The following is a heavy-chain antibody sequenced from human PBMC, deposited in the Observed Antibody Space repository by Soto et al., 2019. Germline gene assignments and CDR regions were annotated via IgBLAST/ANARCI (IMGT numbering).Heavy chain of an antibody. CDR2: IYYSGST. CDR3: SRVTQPAMTHFDY. Sequence: QVQLQESGPGLVKPSQTLSLTCTVSGGSISSGDYYWGWVRQPPGKGLEWIGYIYYSGSTYYNPFLKTRVNTSVDTSKNQFTLKLSSVTAADTAVYYCSRVTQPAMTHFDYWGQGTLVTVSS. D-gene: IGHD5-18*01. CDR1: GGSISSGDYY. V-gene: IGHV4-30-4*01. J-gene: IGHJ4*02.